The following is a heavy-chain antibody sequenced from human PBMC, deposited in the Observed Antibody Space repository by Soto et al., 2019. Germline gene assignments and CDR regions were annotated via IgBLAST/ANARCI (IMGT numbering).Heavy chain of an antibody. CDR1: GYTFTSYY. CDR3: ARDGAGVGYCSGGSCYMYFGY. V-gene: IGHV1-46*03. D-gene: IGHD2-15*01. J-gene: IGHJ4*02. Sequence: ASVKVSCKASGYTFTSYYMHWVRQAPGQGLEWMGIINPSGGSTSYAQKFQGRVTMTRDTSTSTVYMELSSLRSEDTAVYYCARDGAGVGYCSGGSCYMYFGYWGQGTLVTVFS. CDR2: INPSGGST.